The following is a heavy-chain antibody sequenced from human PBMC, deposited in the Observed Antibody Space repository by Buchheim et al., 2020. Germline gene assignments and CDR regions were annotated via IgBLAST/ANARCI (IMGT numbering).Heavy chain of an antibody. CDR3: ARRKLRYFDWSTFYGMDV. CDR1: GGSFSGYY. V-gene: IGHV4-34*01. D-gene: IGHD3-9*01. Sequence: QVQLQQWGAGLLKPSETLSLTCAVYGGSFSGYYWSWIRPPPGKGLEWIGEINHSGSTNYNPSLKSRVTISVDTSKKQFSLKLSSVTAADTAVYYCARRKLRYFDWSTFYGMDVWGQGTT. J-gene: IGHJ6*02. CDR2: INHSGST.